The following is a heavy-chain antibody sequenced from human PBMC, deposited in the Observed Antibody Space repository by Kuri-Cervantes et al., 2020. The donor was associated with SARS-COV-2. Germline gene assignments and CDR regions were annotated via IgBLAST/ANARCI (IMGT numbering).Heavy chain of an antibody. Sequence: SETLSLTCSVSGDSISRSTYYWGWIRQPPGKGLEWIGSIYYSGRTYYNPSLKSRVTISVDTSKNQFSLKLSSVTAADTAVYYCARSWEDYYGSGSYPTFDYWGQGTLVTVSS. CDR3: ARSWEDYYGSGSYPTFDY. CDR2: IYYSGRT. D-gene: IGHD3-10*01. CDR1: GDSISRSTYY. J-gene: IGHJ4*02. V-gene: IGHV4-39*01.